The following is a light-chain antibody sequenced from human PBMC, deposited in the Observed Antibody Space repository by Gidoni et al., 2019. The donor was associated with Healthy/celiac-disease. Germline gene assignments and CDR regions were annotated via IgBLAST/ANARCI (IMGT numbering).Light chain of an antibody. CDR2: DAS. J-gene: IGKJ2*01. CDR3: QLRTMYT. V-gene: IGKV3-11*01. CDR1: QSVSSY. Sequence: EIVLTQSPATLSLSPGERATLSCRASQSVSSYLAWYQQKPGQAPRLLIYDASNRATGIPARFSGSGSGTDFTLTISSLEPEDFAVYYCQLRTMYTFGQGTKLEIK.